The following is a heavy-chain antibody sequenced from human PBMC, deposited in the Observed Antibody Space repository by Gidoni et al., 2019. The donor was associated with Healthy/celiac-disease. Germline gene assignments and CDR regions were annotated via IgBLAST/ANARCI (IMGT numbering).Heavy chain of an antibody. CDR3: ARETNQKPGDH. CDR1: GCSISSGGYY. Sequence: QLHLQESGPGLLKPSQPLSLTCPVSGCSISSGGYYWSRIRQHPGKGLEGLGYIYSSGSTYYNPSLKSRVTISVDTSKNQFSRKLSSVTAADTAVYYCARETNQKPGDHWGQGTLVTVSS. D-gene: IGHD2-8*01. J-gene: IGHJ4*02. V-gene: IGHV4-31*03. CDR2: IYSSGST.